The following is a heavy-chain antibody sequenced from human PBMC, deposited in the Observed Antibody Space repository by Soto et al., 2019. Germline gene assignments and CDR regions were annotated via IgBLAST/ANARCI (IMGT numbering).Heavy chain of an antibody. CDR3: ARWGIAAAGPSFDY. Sequence: ALLKRACKTSGYRFTIDLISWLRQNTGQGLEWMGWISAYNGNTNYAQKLQGRVTMTTDTSTSTAYMELRSLRSDDTAVYYCARWGIAAAGPSFDYWGQGTLVTVSS. J-gene: IGHJ4*02. CDR1: GYRFTIDL. V-gene: IGHV1-18*01. D-gene: IGHD6-13*01. CDR2: ISAYNGNT.